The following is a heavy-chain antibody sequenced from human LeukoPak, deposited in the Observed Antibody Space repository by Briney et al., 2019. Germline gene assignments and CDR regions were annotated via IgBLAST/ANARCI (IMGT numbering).Heavy chain of an antibody. CDR2: IFYSGAA. Sequence: SETLSLTCAVSGGSIDSGGFCWAWIRQSPGKGLEWIGHIFYSGAASYNPSLKGRVTMSVDTSKNQFSLKLSSVTAADTAVYYCARRVTGSYDFWSGYFTHYFDYWGQGTLVTVSS. CDR3: ARRVTGSYDFWSGYFTHYFDY. J-gene: IGHJ4*02. D-gene: IGHD3-3*01. CDR1: GGSIDSGGFC. V-gene: IGHV4-30-2*06.